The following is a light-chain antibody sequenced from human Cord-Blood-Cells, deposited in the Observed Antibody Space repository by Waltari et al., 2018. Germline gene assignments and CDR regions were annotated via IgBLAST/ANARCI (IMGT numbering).Light chain of an antibody. CDR3: QQYYSTPRT. Sequence: DIVMTQSPDSLAVSLGERATINCKSSQSVLYSSNNKNYLACYQQKPGQPPKLLLYWASTRESGVPARFSGSGSGTDFTLTISSLQAEDVAVYYCQQYYSTPRTFGQGTKVEIK. CDR1: QSVLYSSNNKNY. J-gene: IGKJ1*01. V-gene: IGKV4-1*01. CDR2: WAS.